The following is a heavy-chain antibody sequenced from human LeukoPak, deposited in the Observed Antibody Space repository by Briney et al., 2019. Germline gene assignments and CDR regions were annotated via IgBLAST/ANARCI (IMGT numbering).Heavy chain of an antibody. CDR1: GYTFTSYD. CDR3: AVRGITYYYYYYMDV. CDR2: MNPNSGNT. Sequence: GASVKVSCKASGYTFTSYDINWVRQATGQGLEWMGWMNPNSGNTGYAQKFQGRVTMTRNTSISTAYMELSSLRSEDTAVYYCAVRGITYYYYYYMDVWGKGTTVTISS. J-gene: IGHJ6*03. V-gene: IGHV1-8*01. D-gene: IGHD3-10*01.